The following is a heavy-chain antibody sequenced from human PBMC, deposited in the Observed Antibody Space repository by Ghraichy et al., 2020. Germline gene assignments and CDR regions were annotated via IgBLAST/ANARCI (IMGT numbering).Heavy chain of an antibody. Sequence: SETLSLTCTVSGGSLSGYYWSWIRQPPGKGLEWIGYIYYTGSSNYNPSLKSRVTISLDTSKNQFSLKVSSVTAADTAVFYCARHSSIAARVDAVDIWGQGTLVTVSS. CDR1: GGSLSGYY. J-gene: IGHJ3*02. CDR3: ARHSSIAARVDAVDI. V-gene: IGHV4-59*01. D-gene: IGHD6-6*01. CDR2: IYYTGSS.